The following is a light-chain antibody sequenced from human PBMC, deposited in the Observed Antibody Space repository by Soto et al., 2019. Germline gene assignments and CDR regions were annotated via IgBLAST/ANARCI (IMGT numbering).Light chain of an antibody. Sequence: DIQMTQSPSSVSASVGDRVTITCRASQGINTWLAWYQQKSGRAPKLLIYAASSLQSGVPSRFSGSGSGTDFTLTISSLQPEDFATYYCQQANSFPITFGQGTRLEIK. CDR1: QGINTW. J-gene: IGKJ5*01. V-gene: IGKV1-12*01. CDR2: AAS. CDR3: QQANSFPIT.